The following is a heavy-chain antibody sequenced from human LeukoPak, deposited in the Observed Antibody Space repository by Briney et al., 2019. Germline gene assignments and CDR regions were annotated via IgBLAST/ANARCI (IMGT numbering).Heavy chain of an antibody. CDR1: GFTFSSYW. CDR2: IKEDGGEE. CDR3: ARARIDN. Sequence: GGSLRLSCVVSGFTFSSYWMTSVRQAPGKGVGWVGNIKEDGGEEYSVATVKGRFTDSRSNDKNLLYLQMSSLRAEDTAVYFCARARIDNRGQGTLVTVSS. D-gene: IGHD1-14*01. J-gene: IGHJ4*02. V-gene: IGHV3-7*04.